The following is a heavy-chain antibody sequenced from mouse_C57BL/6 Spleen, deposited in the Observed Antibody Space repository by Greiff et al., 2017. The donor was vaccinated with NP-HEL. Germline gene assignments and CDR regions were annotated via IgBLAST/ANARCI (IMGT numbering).Heavy chain of an antibody. CDR1: GYTFTEYT. CDR2: FYPGSGSI. V-gene: IGHV1-62-2*01. J-gene: IGHJ2*01. D-gene: IGHD1-1*01. Sequence: VQLQQSGAELVKPGASVKLSCKASGYTFTEYTIHWVKQRSGQGLEWIGWFYPGSGSIKYNEKFKDKATLTADKSSSTVYMELSRLTSEDSAFYFCARHEDKGFITTVVAHFDYWGQGTTLTVSS. CDR3: ARHEDKGFITTVVAHFDY.